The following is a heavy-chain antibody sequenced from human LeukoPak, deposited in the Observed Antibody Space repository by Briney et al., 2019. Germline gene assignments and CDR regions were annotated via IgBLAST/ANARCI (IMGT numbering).Heavy chain of an antibody. CDR3: ARNYYYDSSGYYYVEDYYYGMDV. CDR2: IKQDGSEK. V-gene: IGHV3-7*05. CDR1: GFIFKNYW. J-gene: IGHJ6*02. D-gene: IGHD3-22*01. Sequence: GGSLRLSCAASGFIFKNYWMTWVRQAPGEGLEWVANIKQDGSEKYYADSVKGRFTISRDNAKNSLYLQMNSLRAEDTALYYCARNYYYDSSGYYYVEDYYYGMDVWGQGTTVTVS.